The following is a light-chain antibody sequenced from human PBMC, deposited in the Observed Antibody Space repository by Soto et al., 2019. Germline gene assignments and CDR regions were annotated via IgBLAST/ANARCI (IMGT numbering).Light chain of an antibody. V-gene: IGLV2-14*01. CDR2: EVS. Sequence: QSALTQPPSASGSPGQSVTISCTGTSSDIGAYNYVSWFQQHPGEAPKLIISEVSNRPSGVSNHFSGSKSGNTASLTISGLQAEDEADYYCSSYTSSTSVIFGGGTKVTVL. CDR1: SSDIGAYNY. J-gene: IGLJ2*01. CDR3: SSYTSSTSVI.